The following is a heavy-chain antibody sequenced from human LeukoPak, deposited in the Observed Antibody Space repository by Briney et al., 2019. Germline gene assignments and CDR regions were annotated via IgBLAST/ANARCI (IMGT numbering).Heavy chain of an antibody. CDR2: IKEYGTEK. CDR1: GFTFSNFW. Sequence: GGSLTLSCAVSGFTFSNFWMSWVRQAPGKGLEWVANIKEYGTEKSYVDSVRGRLTISRDNAKNSLFLQMNSLRPEDTAVYYCARDPGGNDAFDIWGQGTKVTVSS. D-gene: IGHD1-26*01. V-gene: IGHV3-7*05. CDR3: ARDPGGNDAFDI. J-gene: IGHJ3*02.